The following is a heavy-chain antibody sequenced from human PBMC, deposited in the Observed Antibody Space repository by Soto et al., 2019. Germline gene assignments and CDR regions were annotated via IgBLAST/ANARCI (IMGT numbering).Heavy chain of an antibody. D-gene: IGHD2-21*02. V-gene: IGHV4-59*08. Sequence: NPSETLSLTCTVSGGSISNYYWSWIRQPPGKGLEWIGYFYYTGITNYNPSIKSRITMSVDTSKNQFSLKLSSVTAADTAVYYCARTTAAIHLNYWSQGTLVTVSS. CDR1: GGSISNYY. CDR3: ARTTAAIHLNY. CDR2: FYYTGIT. J-gene: IGHJ4*02.